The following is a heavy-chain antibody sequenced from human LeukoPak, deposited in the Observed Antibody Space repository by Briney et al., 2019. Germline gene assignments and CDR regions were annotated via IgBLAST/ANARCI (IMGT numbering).Heavy chain of an antibody. V-gene: IGHV4-39*01. J-gene: IGHJ4*02. D-gene: IGHD3-22*01. Sequence: SETLSLTCTVSGGSITSGAYYWGWIRQPPGKGLEWIGSINYSGSTYSNPSLKSRVTISVDTSKNQFSLKLISVTAADTAVYYCARNRRCYDSSGYQNYFAYWGQGTLVIVSS. CDR3: ARNRRCYDSSGYQNYFAY. CDR1: GGSITSGAYY. CDR2: INYSGST.